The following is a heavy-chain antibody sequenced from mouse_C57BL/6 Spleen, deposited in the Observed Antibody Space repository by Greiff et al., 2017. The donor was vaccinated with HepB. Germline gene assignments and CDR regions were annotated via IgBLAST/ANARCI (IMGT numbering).Heavy chain of an antibody. D-gene: IGHD1-1*01. CDR2: FYPGSGSI. CDR1: GYTFTEYT. CDR3: ARHERGGITTGNYAMDY. V-gene: IGHV1-62-2*01. Sequence: VQLQQSGAELVKPGASVKLSCKASGYTFTEYTIHWVKQRSGQGLEWIGWFYPGSGSIKYNEKFKDKATLTADKSSSTVYMELSRLTSEDSAVYFCARHERGGITTGNYAMDYWGQGTSVTVSS. J-gene: IGHJ4*01.